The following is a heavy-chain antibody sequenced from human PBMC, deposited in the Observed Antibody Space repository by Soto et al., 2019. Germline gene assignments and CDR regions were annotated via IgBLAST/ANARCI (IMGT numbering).Heavy chain of an antibody. D-gene: IGHD2-15*01. CDR1: GGTFSSCS. V-gene: IGHV1-69*06. CDR3: ASLLFYCSGGSCYSKFPVFDI. J-gene: IGHJ3*02. Sequence: GASVKVSCKASGGTFSSCSISWVRQAPGQGLEWMGGIIPIFGTANYAQKVQGRVTITAGKSTRRAYMGPSRVRSEDTAVYYCASLLFYCSGGSCYSKFPVFDIWGQGTMVTVSS. CDR2: IIPIFGTA.